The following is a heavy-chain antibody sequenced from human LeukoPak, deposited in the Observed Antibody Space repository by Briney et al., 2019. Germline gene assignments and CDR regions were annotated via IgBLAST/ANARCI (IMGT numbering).Heavy chain of an antibody. J-gene: IGHJ4*02. D-gene: IGHD5-12*01. CDR3: AKGSVATIWVCDY. CDR2: IRYDGSNK. Sequence: GGSLRLSCAASGFTFSSYGMHWVRQAPGKGLEWVAFIRYDGSNKYYADSVKGRFTISRDNSKNTLYLQMNSLRAEDTAVYYCAKGSVATIWVCDYWGQGTLVTVSS. CDR1: GFTFSSYG. V-gene: IGHV3-30*02.